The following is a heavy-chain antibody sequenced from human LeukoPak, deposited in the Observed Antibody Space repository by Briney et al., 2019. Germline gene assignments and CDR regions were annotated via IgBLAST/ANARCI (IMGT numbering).Heavy chain of an antibody. CDR3: ARFMVRGGVDY. D-gene: IGHD3-10*01. CDR1: GGSISSYY. J-gene: IGHJ4*02. CDR2: IYYSGST. Sequence: PSETLSLTCTVSGGSISSYYWSWIRQPPGKGLEWIGYIYYSGSTNYNPSLKSRVTISVDTSKNQFSPKLSSVTAADTAVYYCARFMVRGGVDYWGQGTLVTVSS. V-gene: IGHV4-59*01.